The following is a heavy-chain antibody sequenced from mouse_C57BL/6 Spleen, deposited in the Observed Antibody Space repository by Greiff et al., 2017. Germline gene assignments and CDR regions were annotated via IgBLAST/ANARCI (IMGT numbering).Heavy chain of an antibody. D-gene: IGHD2-4*01. Sequence: VQLQQSGPELVKPGASVKISCKASGYAFSSSWMHWVKQRPGKGLEWIGRIDPGDGDTNYNGKFKGKATLTANKSSSTAYMQLSSLTSEDSAVYFCAREGVYYDYDFAYWGQGALVTVSA. J-gene: IGHJ3*01. CDR3: AREGVYYDYDFAY. V-gene: IGHV1-82*01. CDR1: GYAFSSSW. CDR2: IDPGDGDT.